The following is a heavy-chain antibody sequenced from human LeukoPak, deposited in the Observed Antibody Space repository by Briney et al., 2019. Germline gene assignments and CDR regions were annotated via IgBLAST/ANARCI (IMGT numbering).Heavy chain of an antibody. J-gene: IGHJ5*02. CDR3: ARSELRSGWFDP. CDR2: IYYSGST. V-gene: IGHV4-31*03. CDR1: GGSISSGGYY. Sequence: PSETLSLTCTVSGGSISSGGYYWSWIRQHPGKGLEWIGYIYYSGSTYYNPSLKSRVTISVDTSKNQFSLKLSSVTAADTAVYYCARSELRSGWFDPWGQGTLVTVSS. D-gene: IGHD4-17*01.